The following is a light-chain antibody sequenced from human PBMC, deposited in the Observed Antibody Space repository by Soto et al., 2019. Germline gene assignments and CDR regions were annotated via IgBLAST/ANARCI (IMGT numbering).Light chain of an antibody. V-gene: IGLV2-14*01. Sequence: QSALTQPASVSGSPGQSITISCTGTNSDVGDYNYVSWYQQHPDKAPKLMIFEVSNRPSGVSNRFSGSKSGNTASLTISGLQAEDEAYYYCSSYTSTNTLEVVFGGGTKLTVL. J-gene: IGLJ3*02. CDR2: EVS. CDR1: NSDVGDYNY. CDR3: SSYTSTNTLEVV.